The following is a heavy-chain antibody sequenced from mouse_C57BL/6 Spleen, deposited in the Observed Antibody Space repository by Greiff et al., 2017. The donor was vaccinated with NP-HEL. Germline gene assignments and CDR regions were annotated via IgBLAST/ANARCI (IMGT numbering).Heavy chain of an antibody. CDR1: GFTFSDYY. CDR2: INYDGSST. V-gene: IGHV5-16*01. Sequence: EVMLVESEGGLVQPGSSMKLSCTASGFTFSDYYMAWVRQVPEKGLEWVANINYDGSSTNYLDSLKSRFIISRDNATNILYLQMSSLKSEDTATYYCARAQDYGGYFDVWGTGTTVTVSS. CDR3: ARAQDYGGYFDV. J-gene: IGHJ1*03. D-gene: IGHD2-4*01.